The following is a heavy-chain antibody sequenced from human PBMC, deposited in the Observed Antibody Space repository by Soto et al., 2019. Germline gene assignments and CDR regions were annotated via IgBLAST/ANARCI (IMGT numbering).Heavy chain of an antibody. CDR3: VREVEGFDY. Sequence: EVQLVESGGGLVKPGGSLRLSCAASGFTFSSHTMNWVRQAPGKGLEWVSSITTSRDVFYADSLKGRFTISRDNARNSLYLQMNSQRAEDTAVYYCVREVEGFDYWGQGTLVTVSS. CDR1: GFTFSSHT. CDR2: ITTSRDV. V-gene: IGHV3-21*01. J-gene: IGHJ4*02. D-gene: IGHD1-1*01.